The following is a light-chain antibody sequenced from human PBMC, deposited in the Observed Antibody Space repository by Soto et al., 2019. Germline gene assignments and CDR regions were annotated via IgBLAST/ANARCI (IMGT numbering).Light chain of an antibody. Sequence: DIQLTQSPSFLSASVGDTVTITCRASQGITNYLAWYQQRPGQAPKLLTFAASTLQSGVPSRFSGSGSGTYFTLTISSLQPEDSATYYCQQLNSYRVTFGPGTKVDIK. CDR2: AAS. CDR3: QQLNSYRVT. V-gene: IGKV1-9*01. CDR1: QGITNY. J-gene: IGKJ3*01.